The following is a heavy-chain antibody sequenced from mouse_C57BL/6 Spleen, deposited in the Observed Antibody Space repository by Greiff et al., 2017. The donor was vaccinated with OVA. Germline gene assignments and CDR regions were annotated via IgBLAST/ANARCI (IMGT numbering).Heavy chain of an antibody. Sequence: DVKLVESGGGLVKPGGSLKLSCAASGFTFSDYGMHWVRQAPEKGLEWVAYISSGSSTIYYADTVKGRFTISRDNAKNTLFLQMTSLRSEDTAMYYCAFTTVVAPMDYWGQGTSVTVSS. CDR1: GFTFSDYG. CDR2: ISSGSSTI. V-gene: IGHV5-17*01. J-gene: IGHJ4*01. D-gene: IGHD1-1*01. CDR3: AFTTVVAPMDY.